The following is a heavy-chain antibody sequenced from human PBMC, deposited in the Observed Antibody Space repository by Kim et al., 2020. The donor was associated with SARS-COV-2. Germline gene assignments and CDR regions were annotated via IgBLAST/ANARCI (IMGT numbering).Heavy chain of an antibody. V-gene: IGHV3-23*01. CDR1: GFTFSSYA. CDR2: ISAGGSGV. D-gene: IGHD3-16*01. J-gene: IGHJ4*03. CDR3: AKERLHADGGVTHQKGY. Sequence: GGSLRLSCAVSGFTFSSYAMSWVRQAPGKGPEWISAISAGGSGVYYADSVKGRFTISRDNSKNTLSLQMNGLRPEDTAVYHCAKERLHADGGVTHQKGY.